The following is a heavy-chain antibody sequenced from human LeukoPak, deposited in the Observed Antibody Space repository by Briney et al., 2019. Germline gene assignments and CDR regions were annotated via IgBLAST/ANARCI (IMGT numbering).Heavy chain of an antibody. Sequence: PSGTLSLTCAVSGGSISSSNWWSWVRQPPGKGLEWIGEICHSGSTNYNPSLKSRVTISVDKSKNQFSLKLSSVTAADTAVYYCAREGAVAGHYYYGMDVWGKGTTVTVSS. V-gene: IGHV4-4*02. CDR1: GGSISSSNW. CDR3: AREGAVAGHYYYGMDV. CDR2: ICHSGST. J-gene: IGHJ6*04. D-gene: IGHD6-19*01.